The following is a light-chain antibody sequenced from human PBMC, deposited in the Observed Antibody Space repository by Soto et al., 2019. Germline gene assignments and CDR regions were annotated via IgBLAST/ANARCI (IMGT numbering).Light chain of an antibody. CDR2: GAS. V-gene: IGKV3-20*01. Sequence: EIVLTQFPGTLSLSPGERATLSCRASQSVRSSYLAWFQQKPGQAPRLLIYGASSRAAGIPDRFSGRGSGTAFTLTISRLEPEDFAVYYCQHYGSSPTFGQGAKVEIK. CDR3: QHYGSSPT. CDR1: QSVRSSY. J-gene: IGKJ2*01.